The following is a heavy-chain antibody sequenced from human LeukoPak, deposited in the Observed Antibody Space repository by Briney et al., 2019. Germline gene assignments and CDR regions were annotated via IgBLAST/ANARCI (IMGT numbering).Heavy chain of an antibody. CDR1: GGSISSGGYS. J-gene: IGHJ3*02. D-gene: IGHD3-22*01. CDR3: ARVWSYYYDSRGPHDAFDI. CDR2: IYHSGST. V-gene: IGHV4-30-2*01. Sequence: SETLSLTCAVSGGSISSGGYSWSWIRQPPGKGLEWIGYIYHSGSTYYNPSLKSRVTISVDRSKNQFSLKLSSVTAADTAVYYCARVWSYYYDSRGPHDAFDIWGQGTMVTVSS.